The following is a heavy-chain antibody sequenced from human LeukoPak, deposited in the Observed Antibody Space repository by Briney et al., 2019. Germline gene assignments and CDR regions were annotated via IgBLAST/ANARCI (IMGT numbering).Heavy chain of an antibody. CDR3: ATILRGQKEAPGTSNWFDP. D-gene: IGHD3-9*01. J-gene: IGHJ5*02. CDR1: GGSISSYY. Sequence: PSETLSLTCTVSGGSISSYYWSWIRQPPGKGLEWIGYIYYSGSTNYNPSLKSRVTISVDTSKNQFSLKLSSVTAADTAVYYCATILRGQKEAPGTSNWFDPWGQGTLVTVSS. V-gene: IGHV4-59*12. CDR2: IYYSGST.